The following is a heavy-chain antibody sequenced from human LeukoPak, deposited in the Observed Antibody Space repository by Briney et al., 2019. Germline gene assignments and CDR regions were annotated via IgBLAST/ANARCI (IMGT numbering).Heavy chain of an antibody. J-gene: IGHJ6*02. CDR3: ARVGGGNYYYYGMDV. CDR2: IFHSGST. CDR1: GGSISNYY. Sequence: SETLSLTCTVSGGSISNYYWSWIRQPPGKGLEWIGNIFHSGSTKYNPSLKSRVTISLDTSKIQFSLKLTSVTAADTAVYYCARVGGGNYYYYGMDVWGQGTTVTVSS. D-gene: IGHD2-15*01. V-gene: IGHV4-59*08.